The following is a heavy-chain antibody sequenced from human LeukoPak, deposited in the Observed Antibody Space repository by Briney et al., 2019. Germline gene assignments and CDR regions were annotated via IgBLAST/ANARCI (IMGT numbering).Heavy chain of an antibody. D-gene: IGHD3-16*02. Sequence: PSETLSLTCAVSGYSISSGYYWGWIRQPPGKGPEWIGSIYHSGSTYYNPSLKSRVTISVDTSKNQFSLKLSSVTAADTAVYYCARAWGPYDYVWGSYRYPVYYFDYWGQGTLVTVSS. J-gene: IGHJ4*02. CDR2: IYHSGST. CDR3: ARAWGPYDYVWGSYRYPVYYFDY. CDR1: GYSISSGYY. V-gene: IGHV4-38-2*01.